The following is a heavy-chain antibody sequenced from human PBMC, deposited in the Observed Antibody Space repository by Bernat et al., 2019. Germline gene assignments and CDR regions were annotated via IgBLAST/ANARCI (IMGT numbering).Heavy chain of an antibody. V-gene: IGHV3-30*18. J-gene: IGHJ4*02. CDR1: GFTFSSYG. Sequence: QVQLVESGGGVVQPGRSLRLSCAASGFTFSSYGMHWVRQAPGKGLEWVAVISYDGSNKYYADSVKGRFTISRDNSKNTLYLQMNSLRAEDTAVYDCAKGGYYIAYWGQGTLVTVSS. CDR3: AKGGYYIAY. D-gene: IGHD3-3*01. CDR2: ISYDGSNK.